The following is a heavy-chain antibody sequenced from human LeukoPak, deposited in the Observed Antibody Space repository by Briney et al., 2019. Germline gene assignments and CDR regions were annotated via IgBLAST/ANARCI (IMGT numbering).Heavy chain of an antibody. CDR2: INHSGST. V-gene: IGHV4-34*01. D-gene: IGHD3-9*01. J-gene: IGHJ3*02. CDR1: GGSFSGYY. Sequence: SETLSLTCAVYGGSFSGYYWSWIRQPPGKGLEWIGEINHSGSTNYNPSLKSRVTISVDTSKNQFSLKLSSVTAADTAVYYCARDYFDLLTGYLGSTFDIWGQGTLVTVSS. CDR3: ARDYFDLLTGYLGSTFDI.